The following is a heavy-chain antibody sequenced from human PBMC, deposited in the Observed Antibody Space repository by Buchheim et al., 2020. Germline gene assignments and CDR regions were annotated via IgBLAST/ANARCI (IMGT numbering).Heavy chain of an antibody. V-gene: IGHV3-30-3*01. CDR1: GFTFSSYA. D-gene: IGHD5-18*01. J-gene: IGHJ4*02. CDR3: ARDLGIQLWYTALD. CDR2: ISYDGSNK. Sequence: VQLVESGGGLVQPGGSLRLSCAASGFTFSSYAMHWVRQAPGKGLEWVAVISYDGSNKYYADSVKGRFTISRDNSKNTLYLQMNSLRAEDTAVYYCARDLGIQLWYTALDWGQGTL.